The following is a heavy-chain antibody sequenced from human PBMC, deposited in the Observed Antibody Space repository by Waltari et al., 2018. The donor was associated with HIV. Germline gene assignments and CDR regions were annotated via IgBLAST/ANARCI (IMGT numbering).Heavy chain of an antibody. V-gene: IGHV4-38-2*02. CDR1: GYSISSGYY. CDR3: ARDRYDSSGYLATYNNYYGVDV. D-gene: IGHD3-22*01. J-gene: IGHJ6*02. Sequence: QVQLQESGPGLVKPSETLSLTCTVSGYSISSGYYWGWIRQPPGKGLEWIGSIYHSGSADYKSSLKGRVTISVDTSKNQFSLKLSSATAADTAVYYCARDRYDSSGYLATYNNYYGVDVWGQGTTVTVSS. CDR2: IYHSGSA.